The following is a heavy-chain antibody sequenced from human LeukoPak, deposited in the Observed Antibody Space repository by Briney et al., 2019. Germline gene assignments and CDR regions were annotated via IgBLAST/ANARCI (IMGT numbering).Heavy chain of an antibody. CDR2: IYYSGST. CDR1: GGSISSSSYY. V-gene: IGHV4-39*07. CDR3: ATTNELIAARGNDY. D-gene: IGHD6-6*01. Sequence: PSETLSLTCTVSGGSISSSSYYWSWIRQPPGKGLEWIGSIYYSGSTYYNPSLKSRVTISVDTSKNQFSLKLSSVTAADTAVYYGATTNELIAARGNDYWGQGTLVTVSS. J-gene: IGHJ4*02.